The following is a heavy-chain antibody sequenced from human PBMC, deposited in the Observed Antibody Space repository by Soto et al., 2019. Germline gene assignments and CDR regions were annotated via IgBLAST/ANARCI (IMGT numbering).Heavy chain of an antibody. CDR3: ARVYGDYLDY. CDR1: CGSFSGYY. CDR2: SNHRVIT. V-gene: IGHV4-34*10. J-gene: IGHJ4*02. Sequence: SETLSLTCAVDCGSFSGYYWSWMRQPPGNGWECIGESNHRVITNXXPSLKSRXXMSGDRAKSQVCLKLXSVTAADAAAWYCARVYGDYLDYWRKGTLVTX. D-gene: IGHD4-17*01.